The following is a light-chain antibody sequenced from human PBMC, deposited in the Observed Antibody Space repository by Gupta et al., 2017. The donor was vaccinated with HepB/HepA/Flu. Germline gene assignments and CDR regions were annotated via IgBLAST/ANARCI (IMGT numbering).Light chain of an antibody. CDR2: RNN. V-gene: IGLV10-54*04. J-gene: IGLJ3*02. CDR1: TNNVGSQG. Sequence: QAGLTQPPSLSMSLSQTATLTCTGNTNNVGSQGASWLQQHQGHPPKLLSYRNNNRPSGIAERFSASRSGNTASLTISGLQPEDAADYYCAAGDSSRRGRVFGGGTKLVVL. CDR3: AAGDSSRRGRV.